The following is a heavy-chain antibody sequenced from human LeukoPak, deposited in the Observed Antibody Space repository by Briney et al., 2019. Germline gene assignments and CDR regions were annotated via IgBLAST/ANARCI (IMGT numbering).Heavy chain of an antibody. V-gene: IGHV1-2*02. D-gene: IGHD3-10*01. J-gene: IGHJ6*02. Sequence: GASVKVSCKASGYTFTGYYMHWVRQAPGQGLEWMGWINPDSGGTNYGKKFQGRVTMTRDTSISTAYMELSRLRSDDTAVYYCAREDGSGSYGGYYYYYGMDVWGQGTTVTVSS. CDR3: AREDGSGSYGGYYYYYGMDV. CDR2: INPDSGGT. CDR1: GYTFTGYY.